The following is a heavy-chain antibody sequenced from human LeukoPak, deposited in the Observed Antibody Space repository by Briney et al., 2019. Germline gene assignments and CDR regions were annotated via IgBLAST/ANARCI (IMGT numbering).Heavy chain of an antibody. CDR1: VASVSSGIYS. CDR3: ARVEGNWFDP. CDR2: IYYSGST. V-gene: IGHV4-61*01. J-gene: IGHJ5*02. Sequence: SKTLSLTSTVSVASVSSGIYSWSWFRQPPGKGLEWIGYIYYSGSTNYNPSLKSRVTISVDTSKNQFSLKLSSVTAADTAVYFCARVEGNWFDPWGQGTLVTVSS.